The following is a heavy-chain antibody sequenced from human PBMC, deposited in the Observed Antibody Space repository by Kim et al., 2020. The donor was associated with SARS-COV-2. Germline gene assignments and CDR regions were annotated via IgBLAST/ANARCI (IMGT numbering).Heavy chain of an antibody. CDR3: GGVRGSWYHYYFVY. Sequence: SETLSLTCTVSGDSFSSNDYYWGWIRQPPGKGLEWIGSVYTSGSTYYNPSLKSPGRLSIDPSKKQFSLSLTSVTAADTAIYYCGGVRGSWYHYYFVYWRQGPGVSLS. CDR2: VYTSGST. CDR1: GDSFSSNDYY. V-gene: IGHV4-39*02. J-gene: IGHJ4*02. D-gene: IGHD6-13*01.